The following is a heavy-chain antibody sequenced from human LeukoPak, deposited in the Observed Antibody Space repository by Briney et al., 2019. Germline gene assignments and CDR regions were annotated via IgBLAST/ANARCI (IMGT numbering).Heavy chain of an antibody. CDR3: ARKGRIPTVRGDDAFDI. CDR2: ISAYNGNT. J-gene: IGHJ3*02. CDR1: GYTFRNYG. V-gene: IGHV1-18*01. Sequence: ALLKVSCKSSGYTFRNYGISWVRQAPGQGLEWMGWISAYNGNTNYAQKVQGRLTMTTDTSTNTAYMELRSLRSDDTAVYYCARKGRIPTVRGDDAFDIWGQGTVVTVSS. D-gene: IGHD3-10*01.